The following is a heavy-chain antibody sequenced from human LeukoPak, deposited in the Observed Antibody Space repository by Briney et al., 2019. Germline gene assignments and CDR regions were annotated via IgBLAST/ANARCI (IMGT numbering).Heavy chain of an antibody. V-gene: IGHV1-69*13. Sequence: SVKVSCKASGGTFSSYAISWVRQAPGQGLEWMGGIIPIFGTANYAQKFQGRVTITADESTSTAYMELSSLRSEDTAVYYCARTDSSGYPDYFDYWGQGTLVTVSS. CDR3: ARTDSSGYPDYFDY. CDR1: GGTFSSYA. CDR2: IIPIFGTA. D-gene: IGHD3-22*01. J-gene: IGHJ4*02.